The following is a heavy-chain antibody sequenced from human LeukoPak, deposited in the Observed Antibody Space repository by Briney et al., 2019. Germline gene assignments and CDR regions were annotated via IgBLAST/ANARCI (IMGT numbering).Heavy chain of an antibody. CDR3: ARAGGVATIPLGGY. J-gene: IGHJ4*02. D-gene: IGHD5-12*01. Sequence: ASMKVSCKASGYTFTGYYMHWVRQAPGQGLEWIGRINPNSGGTNYAQKFQGRVTMTRDTSISTAYMELSRLRSDDTAVYYCARAGGVATIPLGGYWGQGTLVTVSS. V-gene: IGHV1-2*06. CDR2: INPNSGGT. CDR1: GYTFTGYY.